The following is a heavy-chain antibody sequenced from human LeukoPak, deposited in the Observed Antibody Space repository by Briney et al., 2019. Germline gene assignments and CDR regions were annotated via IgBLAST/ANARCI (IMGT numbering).Heavy chain of an antibody. CDR2: IYYSGST. CDR3: ARVGGMDYYYYMDV. CDR1: GGSISSYY. D-gene: IGHD1-14*01. Sequence: SETLSLTCTVSGGSISSYYWSWIRQPPGMGLEWIGYIYYSGSTNYNPSLKSRVTISVDTSKNQFSLKLSSVTAADTAVYYCARVGGMDYYYYMDVWGKGTTVTVSS. V-gene: IGHV4-59*01. J-gene: IGHJ6*03.